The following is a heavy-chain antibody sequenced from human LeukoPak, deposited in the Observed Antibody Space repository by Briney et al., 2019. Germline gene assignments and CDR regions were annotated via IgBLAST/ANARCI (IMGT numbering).Heavy chain of an antibody. D-gene: IGHD6-13*01. CDR1: GFTFSNAW. Sequence: GGSLRLFCAASGFTFSNAWMSWVRQAPGKGLEWVGRIKSKTDGGTTDYAAPVKGRFTISRDDSKNTLYLQMNSLKTEDTAVYYCTTDVVEAAAAQEDYWGQGTLVTVSS. V-gene: IGHV3-15*01. CDR3: TTDVVEAAAAQEDY. CDR2: IKSKTDGGTT. J-gene: IGHJ4*02.